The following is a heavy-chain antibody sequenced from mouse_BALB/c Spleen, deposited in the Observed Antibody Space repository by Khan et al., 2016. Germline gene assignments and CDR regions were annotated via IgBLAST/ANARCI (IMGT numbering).Heavy chain of an antibody. CDR1: GFTFSSYG. V-gene: IGHV5-6-3*01. CDR3: ARGGYVYQYCDY. D-gene: IGHD1-2*01. J-gene: IGHJ2*01. CDR2: INSNGGST. Sequence: EVELVESGGGLVQPGGSLKLSCAASGFTFSSYGMSWVRQTPDKRLELVATINSNGGSTYYPDSVKGRFTISRDNAKNTLYLQMSSLKSEDTAMXYCARGGYVYQYCDYWGQGTTLTVSS.